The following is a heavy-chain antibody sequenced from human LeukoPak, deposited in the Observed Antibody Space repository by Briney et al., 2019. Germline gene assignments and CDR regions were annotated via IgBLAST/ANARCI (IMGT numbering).Heavy chain of an antibody. D-gene: IGHD7-27*01. CDR1: GFTFSTYT. CDR3: AIDPNWGTHS. CDR2: IGSSGGGI. J-gene: IGHJ4*02. V-gene: IGHV3-23*01. Sequence: GGSLRLSCAASGFTFSTYTMYWVRHPPGKRLEWVSIIGSSGGGIHYADSVKGRFTISRDNSKNALYLQMNSLRVEDTAVYYCAIDPNWGTHSWGQGTLVTVSS.